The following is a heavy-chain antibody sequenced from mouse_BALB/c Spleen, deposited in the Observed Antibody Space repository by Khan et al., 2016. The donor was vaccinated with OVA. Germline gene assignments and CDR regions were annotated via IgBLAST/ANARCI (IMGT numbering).Heavy chain of an antibody. CDR1: GFTFSTYG. J-gene: IGHJ3*01. Sequence: EVELVESGGDVVKPGGSLKLSCAASGFTFSTYGMSWVSQTPDKRLEWVATVSTGGHYTYYPDTVKGRFTFSRDNAKDTLYLQMSSLKSEDAAMFYCARLAYFYDSEGFAYWGQGTLVTVSA. CDR2: VSTGGHYT. D-gene: IGHD1-1*01. V-gene: IGHV5-6*01. CDR3: ARLAYFYDSEGFAY.